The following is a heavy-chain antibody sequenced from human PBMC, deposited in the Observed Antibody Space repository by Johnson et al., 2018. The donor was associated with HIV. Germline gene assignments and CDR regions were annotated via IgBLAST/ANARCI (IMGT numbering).Heavy chain of an antibody. J-gene: IGHJ3*01. CDR1: GFTFSRYA. D-gene: IGHD6-13*01. V-gene: IGHV3-30*04. CDR2: ITHAGSKK. Sequence: QVQLVESGGGVVQPGRSLRLSCVASGFTFSRYAVHWFRQAPGKGLEWVAIITHAGSKKYYADSVQGRFTLSRDDSKNTLYLQMRRLRPEDTAVYYCARDDIQILGGYSSNWPENSFDVWGQGTMVTVSS. CDR3: ARDDIQILGGYSSNWPENSFDV.